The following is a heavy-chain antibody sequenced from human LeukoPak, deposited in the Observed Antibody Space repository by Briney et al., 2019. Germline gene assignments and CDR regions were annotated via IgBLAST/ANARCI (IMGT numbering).Heavy chain of an antibody. V-gene: IGHV4-31*03. Sequence: SETLSLTCTVSGGSISSGGYYWSWIRQHPGKGLEWIGYIYYSGSTYYNPSLKSRVTISVDTSKNQFSLKLSSVTAADTAVYYCAGASRELQSHLLLDYWGQGTLVTVSS. CDR1: GGSISSGGYY. CDR3: AGASRELQSHLLLDY. J-gene: IGHJ4*02. D-gene: IGHD1-26*01. CDR2: IYYSGST.